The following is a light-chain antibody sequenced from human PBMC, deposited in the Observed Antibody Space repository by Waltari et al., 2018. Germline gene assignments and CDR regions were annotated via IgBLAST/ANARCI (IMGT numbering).Light chain of an antibody. CDR1: QDISNY. Sequence: DIQMTQSPSSLSASVGDRVTITCQASQDISNYLNWYQQKQGKAPKLLIYDESNLETGVPSRFSGSGSGTDFTFTISSLQPEDIATYYCQQYDNPLTFGPGTKVDIK. J-gene: IGKJ3*01. CDR3: QQYDNPLT. V-gene: IGKV1-33*01. CDR2: DES.